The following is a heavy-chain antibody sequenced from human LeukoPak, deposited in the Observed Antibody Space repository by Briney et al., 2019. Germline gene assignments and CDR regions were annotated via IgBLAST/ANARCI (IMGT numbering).Heavy chain of an antibody. CDR2: INGSSSDT. Sequence: GGSLRLSCAASGFTFSGYYMTWIRQAPGRGLEWISYINGSSSDTKYADSVKGRFTISRDNAKNSVYLLMNSLRAEDTAVYYCARRGTTYCTVDSCHPNWFDPLGQGTLVTVSS. D-gene: IGHD2-15*01. CDR3: ARRGTTYCTVDSCHPNWFDP. V-gene: IGHV3-11*03. CDR1: GFTFSGYY. J-gene: IGHJ5*02.